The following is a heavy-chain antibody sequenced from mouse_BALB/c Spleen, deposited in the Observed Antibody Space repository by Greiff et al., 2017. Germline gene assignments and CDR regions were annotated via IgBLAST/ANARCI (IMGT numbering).Heavy chain of an antibody. J-gene: IGHJ3*01. CDR3: ASGGEGPGFAY. D-gene: IGHD3-3*01. CDR1: GYAFSSSW. Sequence: VQLVESGPELVKPGASVKISCKASGYAFSSSWMNWVKQRPGQGLEWIGRIYPGDGDTNYNGKFKGKATLTADKSSSTAYMQLSSLTSVDSAVYFCASGGEGPGFAYWGQGTLVTVSA. V-gene: IGHV1-82*01. CDR2: IYPGDGDT.